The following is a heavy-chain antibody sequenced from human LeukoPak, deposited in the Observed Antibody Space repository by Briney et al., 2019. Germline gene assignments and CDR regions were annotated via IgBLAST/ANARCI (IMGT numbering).Heavy chain of an antibody. Sequence: ASVKVSCKASGYTFTSYHLHWVRQAPGQGLEWMGIISPSGGSPNYAQKFQGRVTMTRDMSTSTVNMELSSLRSEDTAVYYCARELWFGELSSYYFDYWGQGTLVTVSP. J-gene: IGHJ4*02. V-gene: IGHV1-46*01. CDR2: ISPSGGSP. D-gene: IGHD3-10*01. CDR1: GYTFTSYH. CDR3: ARELWFGELSSYYFDY.